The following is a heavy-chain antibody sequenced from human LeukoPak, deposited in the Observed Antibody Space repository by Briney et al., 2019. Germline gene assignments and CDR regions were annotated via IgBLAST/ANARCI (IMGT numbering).Heavy chain of an antibody. CDR2: IKQDGSEK. J-gene: IGHJ4*02. Sequence: GGSLRLSCTASGFTFGDYGMSWVRQAPGKGLERVANIKQDGSEKDYVDSVKGRFTISRDNAKNSLYLQMNSLTAEDTAVYYCARESFAARWDWGQGTLVTVSS. D-gene: IGHD6-6*01. V-gene: IGHV3-7*01. CDR1: GFTFGDYG. CDR3: ARESFAARWD.